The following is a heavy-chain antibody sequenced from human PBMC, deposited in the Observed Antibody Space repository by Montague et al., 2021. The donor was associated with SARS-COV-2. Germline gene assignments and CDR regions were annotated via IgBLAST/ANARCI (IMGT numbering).Heavy chain of an antibody. J-gene: IGHJ4*02. CDR2: IDYRGTA. CDR3: AMVPCGSGTYYAPYYFDP. CDR1: GGSISSGYYY. V-gene: IGHV4-30-4*08. Sequence: TLSLTRSLSGGSISSGYYYWSWIRQPPGKGLKWIAFIDYRGTAYYNPSLLSRLTISLDSSENRFSLKLSSVTAADTAVYSCAMVPCGSGTYYAPYYFDPWGQGTLVTVSS. D-gene: IGHD3-10*01.